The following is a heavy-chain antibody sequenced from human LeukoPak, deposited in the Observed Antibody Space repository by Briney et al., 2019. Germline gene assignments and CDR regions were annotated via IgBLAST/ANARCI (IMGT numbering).Heavy chain of an antibody. D-gene: IGHD1-26*01. V-gene: IGHV3-7*03. CDR3: AKGGVGATTDFFDY. J-gene: IGHJ4*02. CDR1: GFTFSSYW. CDR2: IKQDGSEK. Sequence: GGSLRLSCAASGFTFSSYWMSWVRQAPGKGLEWVANIKQDGSEKYYVDSVKGRFTISRDNAKNSLYLQMNSLRAEDTALYYCAKGGVGATTDFFDYWGQGTLVTVSS.